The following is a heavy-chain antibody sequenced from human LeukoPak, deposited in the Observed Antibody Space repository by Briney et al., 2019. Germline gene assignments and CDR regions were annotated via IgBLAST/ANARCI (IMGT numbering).Heavy chain of an antibody. J-gene: IGHJ6*03. Sequence: GGSLRLSCAPSGFTFSSYAMSWVRQAPGKGLEWVSAISGSGGSTYYADSVKGRFTISRDNSKNTLYLQMNSLRAEDTAVYYRAKAYDFWSGYDYYMDVWGKGTTVTVSS. CDR1: GFTFSSYA. CDR2: ISGSGGST. CDR3: AKAYDFWSGYDYYMDV. D-gene: IGHD3-3*01. V-gene: IGHV3-23*01.